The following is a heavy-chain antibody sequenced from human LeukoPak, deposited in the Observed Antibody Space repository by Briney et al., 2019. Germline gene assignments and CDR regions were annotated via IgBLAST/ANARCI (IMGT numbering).Heavy chain of an antibody. V-gene: IGHV4-31*03. CDR3: AREYYHSSGYYYIHS. Sequence: SETLSLTCTVSSGPLNSGGFYWSWIRQHPGQDLEWIAYIYHSGTTYYNPSLKGRATLSVDMSKNQFSLKLTSVTAADTAVYYCAREYYHSSGYYYIHSWGQGTQVTVSS. J-gene: IGHJ4*02. CDR2: IYHSGTT. CDR1: SGPLNSGGFY. D-gene: IGHD3-3*01.